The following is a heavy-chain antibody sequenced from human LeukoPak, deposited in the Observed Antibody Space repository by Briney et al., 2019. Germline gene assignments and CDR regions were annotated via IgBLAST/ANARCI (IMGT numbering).Heavy chain of an antibody. CDR3: ARDSAGSPGYCSGGSCYVDAFDI. CDR2: ISGSGGST. D-gene: IGHD2-15*01. V-gene: IGHV3-23*01. J-gene: IGHJ3*02. CDR1: GFTFSSYA. Sequence: QPGGSLRLSCAASGFTFSSYAMSWVRQAPGKGLEWVSAISGSGGSTYYADSVKGRFTISRDNSKNTLYLQMNSLRAEDTAVYYCARDSAGSPGYCSGGSCYVDAFDIWGQGTMVTVSS.